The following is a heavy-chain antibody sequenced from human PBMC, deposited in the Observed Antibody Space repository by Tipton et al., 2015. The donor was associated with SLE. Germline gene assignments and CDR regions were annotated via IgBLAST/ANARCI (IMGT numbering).Heavy chain of an antibody. D-gene: IGHD6-6*01. V-gene: IGHV4-38-2*01. Sequence: LRLSCAVSGYSISSGYYWGWIRQPPGKGLEWIGSIYHSGSTYYNPSLKSRVTISVDTSKNQFSLKLSSVTAADTAVYYCASLSSSSYYYYYYMDVWGKGTTVTVSS. J-gene: IGHJ6*03. CDR1: GYSISSGYY. CDR3: ASLSSSSYYYYYYMDV. CDR2: IYHSGST.